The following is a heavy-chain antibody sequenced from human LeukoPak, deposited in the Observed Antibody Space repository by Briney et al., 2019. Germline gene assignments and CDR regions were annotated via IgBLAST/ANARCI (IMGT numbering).Heavy chain of an antibody. CDR3: ASKHDYGDSYYYYYMDV. CDR2: IYYNGNT. D-gene: IGHD4-17*01. J-gene: IGHJ6*03. Sequence: SETLSLTCSVSGGSIINSNFYWAWIRQPPGKGLEWIGNIYYNGNTYYNPSLKSRATTSVDTSKNQFSLNLNSVTAADTAVYYCASKHDYGDSYYYYYMDVWGKGTTVTVSS. CDR1: GGSIINSNFY. V-gene: IGHV4-39*01.